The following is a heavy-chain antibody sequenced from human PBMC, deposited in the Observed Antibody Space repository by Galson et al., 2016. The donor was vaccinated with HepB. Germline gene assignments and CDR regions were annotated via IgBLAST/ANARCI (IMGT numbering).Heavy chain of an antibody. V-gene: IGHV3-53*01. Sequence: SLRLSCAASGFTVSSSYISWVRQAPGKGLEWVSILYSGGGSTHYADSVKGRFAISRDNSKNTLYLQMNSLGVEGTAVYFCARVYDGSGFLSRGWYFDLWGRGTLVTVSS. CDR1: GFTVSSSY. CDR3: ARVYDGSGFLSRGWYFDL. J-gene: IGHJ2*01. CDR2: LYSGGGST. D-gene: IGHD3-22*01.